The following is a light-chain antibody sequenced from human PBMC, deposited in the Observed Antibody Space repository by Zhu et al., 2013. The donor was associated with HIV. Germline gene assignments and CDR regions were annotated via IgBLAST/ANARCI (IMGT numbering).Light chain of an antibody. CDR1: QSVSRNH. CDR3: QQYGSSPWT. CDR2: GAS. V-gene: IGKV3-20*01. J-gene: IGKJ1*01. Sequence: EIVLTQSPATLSLSPGERATLSCRASQSVSRNHLAWYQQKPGQAPRLLIYGASSRATGIPDRFSGSGSGTDFTLTISRLEPEDFAVYYCQQYGSSPWTFGQGTKVEIK.